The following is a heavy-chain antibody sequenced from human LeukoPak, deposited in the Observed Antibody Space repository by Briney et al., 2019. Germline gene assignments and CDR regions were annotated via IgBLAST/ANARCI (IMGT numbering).Heavy chain of an antibody. V-gene: IGHV1-46*01. Sequence: ASVKVSCKASGYTFTSYYMHWVRQAPGQGLEWMGIINPSGGSTSYAQKFQGRVTMTRDMSTSTVYMEPSSLRSEDTAVYYCARVARPLYSSSWEYYYYMDVWGKGTTVTVSS. J-gene: IGHJ6*03. D-gene: IGHD6-6*01. CDR3: ARVARPLYSSSWEYYYYMDV. CDR1: GYTFTSYY. CDR2: INPSGGST.